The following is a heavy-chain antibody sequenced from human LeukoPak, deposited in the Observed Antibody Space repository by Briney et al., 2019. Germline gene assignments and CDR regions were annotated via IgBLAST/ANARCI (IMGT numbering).Heavy chain of an antibody. Sequence: SETLSLTCTVSGGSISSYYWSWIRQPPGKGLEWIGYIYYSGSTNYNPSLKSRVTISVDTSKNQFSLKLSSVTAAYTAVYYCARSRESGRHDSSSWYPYYYGMDVWGQGTTVTVSS. CDR2: IYYSGST. CDR3: ARSRESGRHDSSSWYPYYYGMDV. D-gene: IGHD6-13*01. CDR1: GGSISSYY. V-gene: IGHV4-59*08. J-gene: IGHJ6*02.